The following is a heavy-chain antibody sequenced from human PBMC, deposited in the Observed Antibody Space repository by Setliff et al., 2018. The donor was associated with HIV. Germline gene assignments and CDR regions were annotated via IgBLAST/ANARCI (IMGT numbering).Heavy chain of an antibody. V-gene: IGHV3-74*01. CDR2: INNDTTTT. Sequence: PGGSLRLSCVASGFTFTNYAMNWVRQAPGKGLEWVSGINNDTTTTTYADSVKGRFSISRDNAKNTLYLQMNGLRGEDTAVYYCAMFSSSSGWGQGTQVTVSS. CDR1: GFTFTNYA. J-gene: IGHJ4*02. D-gene: IGHD6-6*01. CDR3: AMFSSSSG.